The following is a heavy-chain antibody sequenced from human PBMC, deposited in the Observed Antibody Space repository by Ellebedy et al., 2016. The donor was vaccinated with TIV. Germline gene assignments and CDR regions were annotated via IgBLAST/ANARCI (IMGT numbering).Heavy chain of an antibody. J-gene: IGHJ4*02. CDR3: ARSGTTGTTVFDY. D-gene: IGHD1-1*01. CDR2: INHSGST. Sequence: SETLSLTCAVYGGSFSGYYWSWIRQPPGKGLEWIGEINHSGSTNYNPSLKSRVTVSVDTSKNQFSLKLSSVTAADTAVYYCARSGTTGTTVFDYWGQGTLVTVSS. CDR1: GGSFSGYY. V-gene: IGHV4-34*01.